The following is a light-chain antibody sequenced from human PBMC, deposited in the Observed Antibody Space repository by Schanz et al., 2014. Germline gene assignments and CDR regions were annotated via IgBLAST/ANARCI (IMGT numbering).Light chain of an antibody. Sequence: EIVMTQSPATLSVSPGERATLSCRASQSVSSNLAWYQQKPGQAPRLLIYGASTRATGIPARFSGSGSGTDFTLTISRLEPEDFAVYYCQQYGSSPWTFGQGTKGEIK. CDR1: QSVSSN. CDR2: GAS. CDR3: QQYGSSPWT. V-gene: IGKV3-15*01. J-gene: IGKJ1*01.